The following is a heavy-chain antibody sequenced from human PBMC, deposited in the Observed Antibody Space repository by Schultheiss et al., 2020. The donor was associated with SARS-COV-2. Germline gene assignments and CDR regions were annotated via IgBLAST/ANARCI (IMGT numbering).Heavy chain of an antibody. CDR3: ARAPEYQLFWYFDL. CDR2: INPNSGGT. V-gene: IGHV1-2*02. J-gene: IGHJ2*01. Sequence: ASVKVSCKASGYTFTGYYMHWVRQDPGQGLEWMGWINPNSGGTNYAQKFQGRVTMTRDTSISTAYMELSRLRSDDTAVYYCARAPEYQLFWYFDLWGRGTLVTVSS. D-gene: IGHD2-2*01. CDR1: GYTFTGYY.